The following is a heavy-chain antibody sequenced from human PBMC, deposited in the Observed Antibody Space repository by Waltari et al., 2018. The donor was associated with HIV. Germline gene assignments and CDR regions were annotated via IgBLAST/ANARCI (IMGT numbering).Heavy chain of an antibody. CDR2: IYPVNSAL. V-gene: IGHV5-51*01. CDR3: TRRHGDYVYYFDY. CDR1: GYSFTSYW. D-gene: IGHD4-17*01. J-gene: IGHJ4*02. Sequence: EVQLVQSGAEVKKPGESLKITCKGSGYSFTSYWIGWVRHMPGKGLEWMVIIYPVNSALYYSPSFHGRVTISADKSINTAYLQWSSLKASDTAMYYCTRRHGDYVYYFDYWGQGTLVTVSS.